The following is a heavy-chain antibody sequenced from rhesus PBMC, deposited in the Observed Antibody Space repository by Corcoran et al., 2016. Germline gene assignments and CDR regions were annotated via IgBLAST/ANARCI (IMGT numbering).Heavy chain of an antibody. J-gene: IGHJ6*01. D-gene: IGHD6-13*01. CDR2: IYLNDDK. CDR3: VRRHYISWSSHGLDS. Sequence: QVTLKESGPALVKPTQTLTLTCTFSGFSLSTPCMGFGWIRQSSLKTLELLPNIYLNDDKYYIHSRKNKTTITKEPDKDKLFLTMTNMDTEDTATYYCVRRHYISWSSHGLDSWGQGIFVTVSS. V-gene: IGHV2-1*01. CDR1: GFSLSTPCMG.